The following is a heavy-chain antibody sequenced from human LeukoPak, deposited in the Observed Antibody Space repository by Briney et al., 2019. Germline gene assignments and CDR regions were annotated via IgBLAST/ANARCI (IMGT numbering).Heavy chain of an antibody. J-gene: IGHJ4*02. D-gene: IGHD6-6*01. CDR1: GGTFSSYA. V-gene: IGHV1-69*13. CDR2: IIPIFGTA. Sequence: ASVKVSCKASGGTFSSYAISWVRQAPGQGLEWMGGIIPIFGTANYAQKFQGRVTVTADESTSTAYMELSSLRSEDTAVYYCARSSIAARLGGNFDYWGQGTLVTVSS. CDR3: ARSSIAARLGGNFDY.